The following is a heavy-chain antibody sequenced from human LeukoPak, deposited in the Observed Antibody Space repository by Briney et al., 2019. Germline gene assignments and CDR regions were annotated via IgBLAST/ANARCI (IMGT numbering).Heavy chain of an antibody. Sequence: SGGSLRLSCAASGFTFSSYWMSWVRQAPGKGLECVANIKEDGSEEYYVDSVKGRFSISRDNAKNSLYLQMNSLRAEDTAVYYCAKDRARLRSYGMDVWGQGTTVTVSS. CDR1: GFTFSSYW. J-gene: IGHJ6*02. CDR2: IKEDGSEE. V-gene: IGHV3-7*03. D-gene: IGHD3-16*01. CDR3: AKDRARLRSYGMDV.